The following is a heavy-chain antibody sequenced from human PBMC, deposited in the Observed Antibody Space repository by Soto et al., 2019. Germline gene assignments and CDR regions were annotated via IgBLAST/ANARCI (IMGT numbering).Heavy chain of an antibody. D-gene: IGHD6-13*01. Sequence: GGSLRLSCAASGFTFSSYWMSWVRQAPGKGLEWVANIKQDGSEKYYVDSVKGRFTISRDNAKNSLYLQMNSLRAEDTAVYYCAREGSIAAAGKINWGKGTLVTVS. CDR1: GFTFSSYW. J-gene: IGHJ4*02. CDR3: AREGSIAAAGKIN. CDR2: IKQDGSEK. V-gene: IGHV3-7*01.